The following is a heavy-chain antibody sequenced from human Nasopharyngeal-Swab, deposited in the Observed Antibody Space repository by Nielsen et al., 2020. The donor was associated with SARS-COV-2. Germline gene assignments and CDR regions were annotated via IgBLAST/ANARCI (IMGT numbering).Heavy chain of an antibody. D-gene: IGHD3-10*01. J-gene: IGHJ4*02. CDR2: ISWNSGSI. CDR1: GFTFDDYA. CDR3: ARDPFGGARFDY. V-gene: IGHV3-9*01. Sequence: GGSLRLSCAASGFTFDDYAMHWVRQAPGKGLEWVSGISWNSGSIGYADSVKGRFTISRDNAKNSLYLQMNSLRAEDTAVYYCARDPFGGARFDYWGQGTLVTVSS.